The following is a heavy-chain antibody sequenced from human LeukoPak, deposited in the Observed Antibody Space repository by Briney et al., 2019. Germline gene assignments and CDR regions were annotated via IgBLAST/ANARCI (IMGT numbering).Heavy chain of an antibody. J-gene: IGHJ6*03. CDR1: GFTFSSYA. CDR2: ISGSGGST. D-gene: IGHD6-13*01. CDR3: AKDPIAAAPYYYYYMDV. V-gene: IGHV3-23*01. Sequence: GGSLRLSCAASGFTFSSYAMSWVRQAPGKGLEWVSAISGSGGSTYYADSVKGRFTISRDNSKNTLYLQMNSLRAEDTAVHYCAKDPIAAAPYYYYYMDVWGKGTTVTVSS.